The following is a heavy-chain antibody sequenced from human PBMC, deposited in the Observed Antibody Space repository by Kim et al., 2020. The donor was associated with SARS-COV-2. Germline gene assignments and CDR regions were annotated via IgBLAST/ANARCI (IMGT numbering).Heavy chain of an antibody. CDR2: IDANSGDT. Sequence: KASGHPIRGNDIHWVRQDAGQRLEWMGRIDANSGDTDYAKRSQGRVAMTVDTSISTAYMELRSLRADDTAVYFCVSGYDSFSLDFWGQGTLVT. CDR3: VSGYDSFSLDF. CDR1: GHPIRGND. J-gene: IGHJ4*02. V-gene: IGHV1-2*06. D-gene: IGHD5-12*01.